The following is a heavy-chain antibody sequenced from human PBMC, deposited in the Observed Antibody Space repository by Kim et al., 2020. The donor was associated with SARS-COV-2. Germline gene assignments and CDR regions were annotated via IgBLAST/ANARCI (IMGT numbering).Heavy chain of an antibody. D-gene: IGHD3-10*01. CDR1: GFTFSSYG. CDR2: ISYDGSNK. CDR3: AKVTDYYGSGSQYYYYYGMDV. Sequence: GGSLRLSCAASGFTFSSYGMHWVRQAPGKGLEWVAVISYDGSNKYYADSVKGRFTISRDNSKNTLYLQMNSLRAEDTAVYYCAKVTDYYGSGSQYYYYYGMDVWGQGTTVTGSS. V-gene: IGHV3-30*18. J-gene: IGHJ6*01.